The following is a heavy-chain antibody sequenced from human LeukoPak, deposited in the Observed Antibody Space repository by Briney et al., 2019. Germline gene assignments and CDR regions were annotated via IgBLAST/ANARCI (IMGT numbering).Heavy chain of an antibody. J-gene: IGHJ4*02. CDR2: INHSGST. D-gene: IGHD6-13*01. CDR3: ARDSSSWYRNPFDY. CDR1: GGSFSGYY. Sequence: SETLSLTCAVYGGSFSGYYWSWIRQPPAKGLEWIGEINHSGSTNYNPSLKSRVTISVDTSKNQFSLKPSSVTAADTAVYYCARDSSSWYRNPFDYWGQGTLVTVSS. V-gene: IGHV4-34*01.